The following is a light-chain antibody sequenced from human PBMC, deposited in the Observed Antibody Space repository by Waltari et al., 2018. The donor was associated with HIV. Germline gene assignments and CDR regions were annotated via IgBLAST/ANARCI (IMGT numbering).Light chain of an antibody. V-gene: IGLV1-44*01. Sequence: QSVLPQPPSASGTHGQRVTISCSGSGSTLRSTGGNWYRQPAGTATKLLIYSNNQRPSGVPDRFSGSKSGTSASLAISGLQSDDEADYYCAAWDDSLNDSYVFGPGTKVTVL. J-gene: IGLJ1*01. CDR2: SNN. CDR1: GSTLRSTG. CDR3: AAWDDSLNDSYV.